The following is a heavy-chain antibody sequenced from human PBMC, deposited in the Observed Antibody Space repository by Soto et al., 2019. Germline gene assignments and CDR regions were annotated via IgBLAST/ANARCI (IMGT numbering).Heavy chain of an antibody. CDR3: AKPNYDFRGGINYLYYGMDV. V-gene: IGHV5-51*01. D-gene: IGHD3-3*01. Sequence: PGESLKISCKGSENSFYKHWISWVRQMPGKGLEWMGIIYPGDADTRYSPSFQGQVTISADTSITTAYLEWTSLRAEDTAVYYCAKPNYDFRGGINYLYYGMDVWGQGTTVTVSS. CDR1: ENSFYKHW. CDR2: IYPGDADT. J-gene: IGHJ6*02.